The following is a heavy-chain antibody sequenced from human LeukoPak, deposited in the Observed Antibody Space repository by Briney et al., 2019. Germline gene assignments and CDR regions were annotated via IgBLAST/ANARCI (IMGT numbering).Heavy chain of an antibody. D-gene: IGHD2-8*01. CDR1: GGSFSSGTHY. J-gene: IGHJ4*02. CDR3: ARMGMVFDY. CDR2: IYYNGNT. Sequence: PSETLSLTCTVSGGSFSSGTHYWSWIRQPPGKGLEWIGYIYYNGNTNYNPSLKSRVTISMDTSKNQFSLKLSSVTAADTAVYYCARMGMVFDYWGQGTLVTVSS. V-gene: IGHV4-61*01.